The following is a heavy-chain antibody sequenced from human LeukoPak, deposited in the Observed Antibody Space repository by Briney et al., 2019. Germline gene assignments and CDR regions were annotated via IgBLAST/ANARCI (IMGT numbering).Heavy chain of an antibody. CDR2: ISSSTSYI. V-gene: IGHV3-21*01. CDR3: ARDRGSGWHTFDS. Sequence: GGSLRLSCAASGFPFSSFYMSWVRQAPGKGLEWVSSISSSTSYISYADSMRRRVTISRDNAKNSLYLQMNSLRVEDTAVYYCARDRGSGWHTFDSWGQGTLVTVSS. D-gene: IGHD6-19*01. J-gene: IGHJ4*02. CDR1: GFPFSSFY.